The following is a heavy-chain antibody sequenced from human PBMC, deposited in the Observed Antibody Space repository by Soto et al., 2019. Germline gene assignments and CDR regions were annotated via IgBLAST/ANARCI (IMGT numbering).Heavy chain of an antibody. D-gene: IGHD3-10*01. CDR3: ARMATFGSLNWFDP. V-gene: IGHV1-8*01. CDR1: GYTFTNND. J-gene: IGHJ5*02. Sequence: ASVKVSCKASGYTFTNNDVTWVRQATGQGLEWMGWMNPGSGDTGYAQKFQGRVTMTRNISIATAYMELSSLRSEDTAIYYCARMATFGSLNWFDPWGQGTLVTVSS. CDR2: MNPGSGDT.